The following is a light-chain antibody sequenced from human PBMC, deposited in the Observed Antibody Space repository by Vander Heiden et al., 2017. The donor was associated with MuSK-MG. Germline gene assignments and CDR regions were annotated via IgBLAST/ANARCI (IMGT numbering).Light chain of an antibody. CDR1: NIGSKR. CDR3: QLWARSSDHPGVV. Sequence: SYVLPQPPSVSVAPGQTARITCGGNNIGSKRVHWYQQKPGQAPVLVVYVDSDRPSGIPERFSGSNSGNTATLTISRTEAGDEADDYCQLWARSSDHPGVVFGTGTKLTVL. J-gene: IGLJ1*01. CDR2: VDS. V-gene: IGLV3-21*02.